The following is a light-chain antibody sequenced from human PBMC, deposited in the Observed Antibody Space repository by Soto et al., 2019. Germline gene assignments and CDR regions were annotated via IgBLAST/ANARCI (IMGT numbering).Light chain of an antibody. CDR1: RDIKIH. CDR3: QQYEHLPT. J-gene: IGKJ5*01. CDR2: DAS. Sequence: DIQMTQSPSSLSTYVGDRVTITCQASRDIKIHLNWYQQKPGKVPNLLIYDASNLQSGVPSRFSGSGSGTHFSLTISSLQPEDLATYYCQQYEHLPTFGQGTRLEF. V-gene: IGKV1-33*01.